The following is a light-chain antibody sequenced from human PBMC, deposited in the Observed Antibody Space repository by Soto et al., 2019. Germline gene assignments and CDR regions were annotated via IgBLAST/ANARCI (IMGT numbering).Light chain of an antibody. CDR3: SSYTTKSTDV. CDR2: EVT. J-gene: IGLJ1*01. Sequence: QSALTQPASVSGSPGQSITISCTGTSSDVGGYKYVSWYQQYPGKAPKLMISEVTNRPSGVSDRFSGSKSGNTASLTISGLQAEDEADYYCSSYTTKSTDVFGTGTKLTVL. CDR1: SSDVGGYKY. V-gene: IGLV2-14*01.